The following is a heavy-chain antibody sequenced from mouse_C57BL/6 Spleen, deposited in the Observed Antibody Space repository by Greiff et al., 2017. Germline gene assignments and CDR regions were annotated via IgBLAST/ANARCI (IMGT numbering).Heavy chain of an antibody. Sequence: EVQLKESGPGLVKPSQSLSLTCSVTGYSITSGYYWNWIRQFPGNKLEWMGYISYDGSNNYNPSLKNRISITRDTSKNQFFLKLNSVTTEDTATYYCARGYYSKGFDYWGQGTTLTVSS. CDR3: ARGYYSKGFDY. CDR1: GYSITSGYY. D-gene: IGHD2-5*01. CDR2: ISYDGSN. J-gene: IGHJ2*01. V-gene: IGHV3-6*01.